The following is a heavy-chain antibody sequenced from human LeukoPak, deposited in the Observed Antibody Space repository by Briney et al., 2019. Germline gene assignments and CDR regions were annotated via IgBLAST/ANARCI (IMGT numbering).Heavy chain of an antibody. CDR1: GYTFTNYG. V-gene: IGHV1-18*01. J-gene: IGHJ5*02. CDR2: ISAYNGNT. D-gene: IGHD3-3*01. CDR3: ARDQAIFGVVINNWFDP. Sequence: ASVKVSCKASGYTFTNYGISWVRQAPGQGLEWMGWISAYNGNTNYAQKLQGRVTMTTDTSTSTAYMELRSLRSDDTAVYYCARDQAIFGVVINNWFDPWGQGTLVTVSS.